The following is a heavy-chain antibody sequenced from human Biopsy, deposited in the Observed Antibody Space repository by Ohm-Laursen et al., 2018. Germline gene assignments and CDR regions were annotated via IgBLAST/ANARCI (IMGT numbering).Heavy chain of an antibody. Sequence: ASVKVSCNPSGYTFTSFGFSWVRQAPGQGLEWMGWINAYNGDIDYAQKLQGRVSITTDTSTTTTYMELRSLRSDDTAVYYCARDLTRQPRRGAFDIWGQGTLVTVSS. V-gene: IGHV1-18*01. CDR3: ARDLTRQPRRGAFDI. CDR2: INAYNGDI. J-gene: IGHJ3*02. CDR1: GYTFTSFG. D-gene: IGHD1-14*01.